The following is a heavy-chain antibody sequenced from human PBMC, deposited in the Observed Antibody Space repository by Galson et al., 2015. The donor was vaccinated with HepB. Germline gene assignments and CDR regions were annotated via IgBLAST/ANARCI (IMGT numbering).Heavy chain of an antibody. V-gene: IGHV4-59*08. Sequence: TLSLTCTVSGDSISSYYWSWIRQPPGKGLEWIGYIYYSGSTNYNPSLKSRVTISVDTSKNQFSLQLSSVTAADTAVYYCARSAHWYTSGFDYWGQGTLVSVSS. CDR2: IYYSGST. CDR1: GDSISSYY. D-gene: IGHD3-22*01. CDR3: ARSAHWYTSGFDY. J-gene: IGHJ4*02.